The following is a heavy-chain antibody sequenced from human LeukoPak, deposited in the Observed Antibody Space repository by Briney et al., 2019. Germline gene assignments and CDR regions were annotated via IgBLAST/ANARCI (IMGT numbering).Heavy chain of an antibody. V-gene: IGHV3-7*04. J-gene: IGHJ3*02. CDR3: ARGWSGAFDI. CDR1: GFTFSTYT. Sequence: GGSLRLSCAASGFTFSTYTMNWVRQAPGKGLEWVANIKQDGSEKYYVDSMKGRFTISRDNAKNSLYLQMNSLRAEDTAVYYCARGWSGAFDIWGQGTMVTVSS. CDR2: IKQDGSEK. D-gene: IGHD6-13*01.